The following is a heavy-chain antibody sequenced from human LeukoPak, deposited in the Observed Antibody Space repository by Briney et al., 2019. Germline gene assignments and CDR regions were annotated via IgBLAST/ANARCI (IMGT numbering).Heavy chain of an antibody. D-gene: IGHD6-13*01. J-gene: IGHJ4*02. CDR3: ARGFDSSWGL. CDR2: INHSGGT. V-gene: IGHV4-34*01. CDR1: GGSFSGYY. Sequence: SETLSLTCAVYGGSFSGYYWSWIRQPPGKGLEWIGEINHSGGTNYNPSLKSRVTISVDTSKNQFSLKLSSVTAADTAVYYCARGFDSSWGLWGQGTLVTVSS.